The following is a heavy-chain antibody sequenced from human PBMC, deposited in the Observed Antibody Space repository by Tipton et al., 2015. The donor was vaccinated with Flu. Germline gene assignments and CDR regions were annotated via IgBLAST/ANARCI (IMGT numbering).Heavy chain of an antibody. J-gene: IGHJ4*02. Sequence: LSLTCAASGFTFSSYGMHWVRQAPGKGLEWVAFIRYDGSNKYYADSVKGRFTISRDNSKNTLYLQMNSLRAEDTAVYYCAKASEITMIVVADWGQGTLVTVSS. CDR2: IRYDGSNK. D-gene: IGHD3-22*01. CDR3: AKASEITMIVVAD. CDR1: GFTFSSYG. V-gene: IGHV3-30*02.